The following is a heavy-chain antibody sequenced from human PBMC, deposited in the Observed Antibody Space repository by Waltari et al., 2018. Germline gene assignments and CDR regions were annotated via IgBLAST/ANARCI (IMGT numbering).Heavy chain of an antibody. V-gene: IGHV4-34*01. Sequence: QVQLQQWGAGLLKPSETLSLTCAVYGGSFSGYYWSWIRQPPGKGLEWIGSIYYSGSTYYNPSLKSRVTISVDTSKNQFSLKLSSVTAADTAVYYCARDHIAAAGSLDYWGQGTLVTVSS. J-gene: IGHJ4*02. CDR1: GGSFSGYY. CDR3: ARDHIAAAGSLDY. D-gene: IGHD6-13*01. CDR2: IYYSGST.